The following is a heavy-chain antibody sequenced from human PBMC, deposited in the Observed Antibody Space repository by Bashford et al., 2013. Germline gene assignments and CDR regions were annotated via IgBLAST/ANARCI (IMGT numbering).Heavy chain of an antibody. CDR2: ISHSGGT. CDR1: GGSFSGHY. J-gene: IGHJ4*02. CDR3: ARNWDN. V-gene: IGHV4-34*01. Sequence: SSETLSLTCAVSGGSFSGHYWSWIRQPPGRGLEWIGDISHSGGTNYIPSLKSRVTISIDTSNNQFFLKLNSLSAADTAVYYCARNWDNWGQGTLVTVSS.